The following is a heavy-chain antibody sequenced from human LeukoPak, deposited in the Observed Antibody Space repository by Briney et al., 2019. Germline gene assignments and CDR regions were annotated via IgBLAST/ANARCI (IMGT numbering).Heavy chain of an antibody. CDR3: ARDFYGDDGHHPFDY. CDR1: GASISNYY. Sequence: PSETLSLTCSVSGASISNYYWNWLRQPAGKGLEWIGRIYASGSTNYSPSLKSRVTISMDKSKNHFSLNLKSVTAADTAFYYCARDFYGDDGHHPFDYWGQGIQVTVSS. CDR2: IYASGST. D-gene: IGHD2/OR15-2a*01. J-gene: IGHJ4*02. V-gene: IGHV4-4*07.